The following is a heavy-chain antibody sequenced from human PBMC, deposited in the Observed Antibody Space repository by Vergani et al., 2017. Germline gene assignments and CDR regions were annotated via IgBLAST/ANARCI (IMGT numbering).Heavy chain of an antibody. V-gene: IGHV4-38-2*01. CDR1: DSSIMTNPY. D-gene: IGHD3-10*01. CDR3: ARHRGSGGFFPSSYFYGMDV. CDR2: IHHSGDT. J-gene: IGHJ6*02. Sequence: QVQLQELGPGLVKPSETLTLTCDVSDSSIMTNPYWGWFRQSPGKGLEWIGCIHHSGDTHYNSSLKSRVYISNVSSSKFSLSLTSVTAADTAIYYCARHRGSGGFFPSSYFYGMDVWGHGTTVTVSS.